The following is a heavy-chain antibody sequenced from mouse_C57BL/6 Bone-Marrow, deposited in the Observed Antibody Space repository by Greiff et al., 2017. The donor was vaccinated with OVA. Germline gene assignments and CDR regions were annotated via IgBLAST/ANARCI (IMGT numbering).Heavy chain of an antibody. V-gene: IGHV14-4*01. CDR2: IDPENGDT. J-gene: IGHJ2*01. CDR3: TTYRY. CDR1: GFNIKDDY. Sequence: VQLKQSGAELVRPGASVKLSCTASGFNIKDDYMHWVKERPEQGLEWIGWIDPENGDTEYASKFQGKATITADKSSKTVYLHLSSLTSEDTAVYYCTTYRYWGQGTTLTVSS.